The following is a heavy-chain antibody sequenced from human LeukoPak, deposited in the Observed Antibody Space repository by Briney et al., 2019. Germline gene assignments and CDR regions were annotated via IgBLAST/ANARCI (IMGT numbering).Heavy chain of an antibody. D-gene: IGHD6-13*01. CDR3: SSSTGSSWLNWFDP. CDR2: VIPIFGTA. Sequence: ASVNFSCKASGGTFSSYAISWVRQAPGQGLEWMGGVIPIFGTANYAQKFQRRVTITTDESTSTAYMELSSLRSEDTAVYYCSSSTGSSWLNWFDPWGQGTLVTVSS. V-gene: IGHV1-69*05. J-gene: IGHJ5*02. CDR1: GGTFSSYA.